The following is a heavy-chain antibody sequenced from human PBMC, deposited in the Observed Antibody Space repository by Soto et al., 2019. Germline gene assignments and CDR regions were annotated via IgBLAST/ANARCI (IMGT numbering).Heavy chain of an antibody. V-gene: IGHV3-30*03. CDR2: ISYDGSNK. Sequence: GGSLRLSCAASGFTFSSYGMHWVRQAPGKRLEWVAVISYDGSNKYYADSVKGRFTISRDNSKNTLYLQMNSLRAEDTAVYYCAGRGYGDRDYWGQGTLVTVSS. CDR1: GFTFSSYG. D-gene: IGHD4-17*01. CDR3: AGRGYGDRDY. J-gene: IGHJ4*02.